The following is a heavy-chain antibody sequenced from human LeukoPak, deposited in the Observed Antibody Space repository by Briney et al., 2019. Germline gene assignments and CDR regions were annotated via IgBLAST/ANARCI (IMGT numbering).Heavy chain of an antibody. V-gene: IGHV4-59*01. CDR3: ARVNYSSSWYARRTRYYYYMDV. CDR2: IYYSGST. J-gene: IGHJ6*03. CDR1: GGSISSYY. Sequence: SETLSLTCTVSGGSISSYYWSWIRQPPGKGLEWIGYIYYSGSTNYNPSLKSRVTISVDTSKNQFSLKLSSVTAADTAVYYCARVNYSSSWYARRTRYYYYMDVWGKGTTVTVSS. D-gene: IGHD6-13*01.